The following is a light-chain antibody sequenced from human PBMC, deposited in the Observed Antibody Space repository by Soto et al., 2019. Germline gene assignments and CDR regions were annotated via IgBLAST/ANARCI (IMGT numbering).Light chain of an antibody. J-gene: IGKJ5*01. CDR2: GTS. CDR3: QQHHTSPSIT. V-gene: IGKV3-20*01. Sequence: DIVMTQSPATLSVAPGERATLSCRASQSVSSSYLAWYQQKPGQAPRLLIYGTSSRATGIPDRFSGSGSGADFTLTIRRLEPEDFAVYYCQQHHTSPSITCGQGTRREIK. CDR1: QSVSSSY.